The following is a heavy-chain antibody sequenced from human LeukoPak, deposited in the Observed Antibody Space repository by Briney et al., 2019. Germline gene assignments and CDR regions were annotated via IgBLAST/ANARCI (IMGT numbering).Heavy chain of an antibody. V-gene: IGHV4-59*01. CDR3: ARGVAGTVAY. J-gene: IGHJ4*02. Sequence: SETLSLTCTVSGGSTNSYYWSWIRQPPGKGLEWIGYIYYSGSTNYNPSLKSRVTISVDTSKSQFSLKLSSVTAADTAVYYCARGVAGTVAYWGQGTLVTVS. CDR1: GGSTNSYY. CDR2: IYYSGST. D-gene: IGHD6-19*01.